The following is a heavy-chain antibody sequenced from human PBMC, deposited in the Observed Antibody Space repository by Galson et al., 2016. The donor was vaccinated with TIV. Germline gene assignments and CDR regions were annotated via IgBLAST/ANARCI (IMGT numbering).Heavy chain of an antibody. V-gene: IGHV1-46*01. CDR3: ARDAGYSYGRAFDY. CDR2: INPSGGST. J-gene: IGHJ4*02. Sequence: IINPSGGSTTYAQKFQGRVTMTRDTSTSTVYMALSSLRSEDTAVYYCARDAGYSYGRAFDYWGQGTLVTASS. D-gene: IGHD5-18*01.